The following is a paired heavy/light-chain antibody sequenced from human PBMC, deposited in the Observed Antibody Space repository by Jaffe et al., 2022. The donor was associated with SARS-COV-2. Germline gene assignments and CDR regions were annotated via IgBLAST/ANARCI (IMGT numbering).Heavy chain of an antibody. J-gene: IGHJ4*02. V-gene: IGHV1-18*01. D-gene: IGHD2-2*01. CDR1: GYTFNSYG. CDR2: ISEYNGHT. Sequence: QVQLVQSGTEVKKPGASVKVSCKASGYTFNSYGISWVRQAPGQGLEWMGWISEYNGHTNYAQKFQGRITMTTDTSTNTAYMELRSLRSDDTAVYYCARDQDIVVVPAATGNYWGQGTLVTVSS. CDR3: ARDQDIVVVPAATGNY.
Light chain of an antibody. V-gene: IGKV1-16*02. CDR1: QGISNY. J-gene: IGKJ5*01. Sequence: DIQLTQSPSSLSASVGDRVTITCRASQGISNYLAWFQQKPGKAPKSLIYAASSLQSGVPSKFSGSGSGTDFTLTISSLQPDDFATYYCQQYYSYPITFGQGTRLEIK. CDR2: AAS. CDR3: QQYYSYPIT.